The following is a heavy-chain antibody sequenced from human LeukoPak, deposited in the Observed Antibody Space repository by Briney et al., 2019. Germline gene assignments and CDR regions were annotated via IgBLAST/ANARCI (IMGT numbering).Heavy chain of an antibody. CDR1: GGSISSGGYY. CDR2: IYYSRST. V-gene: IGHV4-31*03. Sequence: SQTLSLTCTVSGGSISSGGYYWSWIRQHPGQGLEWIGYIYYSRSTYYNPSLKSRVTISLDTSKNQFSLNMNSVTAADTAVYYCASRFGELFDYVYWGQGTLVTVSS. D-gene: IGHD3-10*01. CDR3: ASRFGELFDYVY. J-gene: IGHJ4*02.